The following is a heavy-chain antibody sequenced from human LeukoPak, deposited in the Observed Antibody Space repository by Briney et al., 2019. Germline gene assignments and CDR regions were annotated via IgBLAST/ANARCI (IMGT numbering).Heavy chain of an antibody. CDR1: GFNFSIYS. Sequence: GGSLRLSCAASGFNFSIYSMNWVRQAPGKGLEWVSYISSSGDTIYYADSVKGRFTISRDNAKNSLYLQMNSLRAEDTAVYYCARDIGWLFNYWGQGTLVTVSS. D-gene: IGHD3-22*01. V-gene: IGHV3-48*04. J-gene: IGHJ4*02. CDR2: ISSSGDTI. CDR3: ARDIGWLFNY.